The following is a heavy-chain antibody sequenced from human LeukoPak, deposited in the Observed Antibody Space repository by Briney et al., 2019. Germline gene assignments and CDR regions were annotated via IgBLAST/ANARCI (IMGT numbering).Heavy chain of an antibody. D-gene: IGHD6-19*01. Sequence: GGSLRLSCAASGFTFSNYAMHWVRQAQGKGLEWVAVISYDGTNKYYADSVKGRFTISRDNSKNTLYLQMDSLRAEDTAVYHCARAYSTGWYDAFDIWGQGTMVTVSS. CDR1: GFTFSNYA. CDR3: ARAYSTGWYDAFDI. CDR2: ISYDGTNK. V-gene: IGHV3-30-3*01. J-gene: IGHJ3*02.